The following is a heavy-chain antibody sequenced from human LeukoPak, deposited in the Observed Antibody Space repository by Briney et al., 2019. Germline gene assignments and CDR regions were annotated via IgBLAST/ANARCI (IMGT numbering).Heavy chain of an antibody. J-gene: IGHJ5*02. V-gene: IGHV3-49*04. CDR3: TRDLEPYSGSLS. CDR1: GSTFGDYA. CDR2: IRSKAYGGTT. D-gene: IGHD1-26*01. Sequence: GGSLRLSCTASGSTFGDYAMSWVRQAPGKGLEWVGFIRSKAYGGTTEYAASVKGRFTISRDDSKSIAYLQMNSLKTEDTAVYYCTRDLEPYSGSLSWGQGILVTVSS.